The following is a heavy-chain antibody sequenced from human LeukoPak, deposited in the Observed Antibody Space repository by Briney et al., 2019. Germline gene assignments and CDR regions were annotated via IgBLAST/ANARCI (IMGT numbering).Heavy chain of an antibody. J-gene: IGHJ3*02. Sequence: SETLSLTCTVSGGSISSYYWSWIRQPAGKGLEWIGRIYTSGSTNYNPSLKSRVIMSVDTSKNQFSLKLSSVTAADTAVYYCARGWGYYDSSGYFDAFDIWGQGTMVTVSS. CDR2: IYTSGST. CDR3: ARGWGYYDSSGYFDAFDI. V-gene: IGHV4-4*07. CDR1: GGSISSYY. D-gene: IGHD3-22*01.